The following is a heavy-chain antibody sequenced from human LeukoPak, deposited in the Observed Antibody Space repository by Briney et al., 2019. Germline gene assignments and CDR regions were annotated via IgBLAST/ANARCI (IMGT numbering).Heavy chain of an antibody. D-gene: IGHD3-9*01. CDR1: GFTFSSYG. CDR3: AKDARNYDILTGYYRGYYMDV. J-gene: IGHJ6*03. Sequence: GGSLRLSCAASGFTFSSYGMHWVRQAPGKELEWVAFIRYDGSNKYYADSVKGRFTISRDNSKNTLYLQMNSLRAEDTAVYYCAKDARNYDILTGYYRGYYMDVWGKGTTVTISS. CDR2: IRYDGSNK. V-gene: IGHV3-30*02.